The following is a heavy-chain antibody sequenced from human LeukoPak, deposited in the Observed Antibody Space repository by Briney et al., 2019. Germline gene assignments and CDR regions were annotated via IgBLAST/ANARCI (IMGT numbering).Heavy chain of an antibody. Sequence: GGSLRLSCAASGFSFSVYAMSWVRQAPGRGLEWVSSISGSGGRTYYTNSVKGRFTISRENFKNTVYLEMNNLGAEDTALYYCAKGGQDFDFWRFDYWGQGNLVIVSS. J-gene: IGHJ4*02. CDR3: AKGGQDFDFWRFDY. CDR1: GFSFSVYA. V-gene: IGHV3-23*01. D-gene: IGHD3-3*01. CDR2: ISGSGGRT.